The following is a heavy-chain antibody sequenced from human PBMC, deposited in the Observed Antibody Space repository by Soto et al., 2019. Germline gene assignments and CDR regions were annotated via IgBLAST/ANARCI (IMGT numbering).Heavy chain of an antibody. CDR3: ARGRGSSSSWFDP. V-gene: IGHV1-2*02. D-gene: IGHD6-6*01. CDR1: GYTFTGYY. CDR2: INPNSGGT. Sequence: GASVKVSCKASGYTFTGYYMHWVRQAPGQGLEWMGWINPNSGGTNYAQKFQGRVTTTRDTSISTAYMELSRLRSDDTAVYYCARGRGSSSSWFDPWGQGTLVTVSS. J-gene: IGHJ5*02.